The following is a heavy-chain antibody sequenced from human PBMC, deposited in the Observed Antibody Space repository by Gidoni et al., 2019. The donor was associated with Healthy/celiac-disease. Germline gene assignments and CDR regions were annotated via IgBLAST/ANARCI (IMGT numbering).Heavy chain of an antibody. CDR2: IYWDDDK. V-gene: IGHV2-5*02. CDR1: GFSLSTSGVG. D-gene: IGHD3-16*02. Sequence: QITLKESGPTLVKPTQTLTLTCPFSGFSLSTSGVGVGWIRQPPGKALEWLALIYWDDDKRYSPSLKSRLTITKDTSKNQVVLTMTNMDPVDTATYYCARDGASWGSYRLGAFDIWGQGTMVTVSS. J-gene: IGHJ3*02. CDR3: ARDGASWGSYRLGAFDI.